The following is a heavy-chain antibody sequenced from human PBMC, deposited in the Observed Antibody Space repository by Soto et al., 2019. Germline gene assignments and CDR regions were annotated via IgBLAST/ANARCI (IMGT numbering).Heavy chain of an antibody. V-gene: IGHV1-18*04. CDR3: ARHRFNYYDDTVYHYFDY. Sequence: QVQLVHSAAEVKKPGASVKVSCKASGYSFTSYGISWVRQAPGQGPEWMGWISGHNGNTNHPQSLQGRVTMTTDTSRNTAYMELRSLRSDDTAVYYCARHRFNYYDDTVYHYFDYWGQGTLVTVSS. J-gene: IGHJ4*02. CDR2: ISGHNGNT. CDR1: GYSFTSYG. D-gene: IGHD3-22*01.